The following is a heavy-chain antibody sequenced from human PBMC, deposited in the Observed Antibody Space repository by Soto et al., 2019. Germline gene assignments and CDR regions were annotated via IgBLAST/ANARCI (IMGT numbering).Heavy chain of an antibody. J-gene: IGHJ4*02. D-gene: IGHD3-22*01. Sequence: GGSLRLSCAASGFTFSSYAMSWVRQAPGKGLEWVSAISGSGGSTYYADSVKGRFTISRDNSKNTLYLQMNSLRAEDTAVYYCAKWQEGVRRGYYYDSSGYDKKYYFDYWGQGTLVTVSS. CDR3: AKWQEGVRRGYYYDSSGYDKKYYFDY. V-gene: IGHV3-23*01. CDR1: GFTFSSYA. CDR2: ISGSGGST.